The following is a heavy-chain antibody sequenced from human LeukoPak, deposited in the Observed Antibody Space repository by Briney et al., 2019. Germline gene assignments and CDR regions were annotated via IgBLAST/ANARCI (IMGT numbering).Heavy chain of an antibody. V-gene: IGHV4-30-2*01. CDR1: GGSVSSGAYS. CDR3: ARAAYYYDSSGYLQPRSFDY. CDR2: IYHGGST. D-gene: IGHD3-22*01. Sequence: SETLSLTCTVSGGSVSSGAYSWSWIRQPPGKGLGWIGYIYHGGSTYYNPSLKSRVTISVDRSKNRFSLKLSSVTAADTAVYYCARAAYYYDSSGYLQPRSFDYWGQGTLVTVSS. J-gene: IGHJ4*02.